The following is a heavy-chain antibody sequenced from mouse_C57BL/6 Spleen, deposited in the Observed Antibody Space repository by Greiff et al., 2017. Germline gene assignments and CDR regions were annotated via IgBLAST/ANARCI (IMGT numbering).Heavy chain of an antibody. CDR1: GYAFSSSW. J-gene: IGHJ1*03. CDR2: IYPGDGDT. V-gene: IGHV1-82*01. D-gene: IGHD1-1*01. CDR3: ARSPDYYGSSYGYFDV. Sequence: VQLVESGPELVKPGASVKISCKASGYAFSSSWMNWVKQRPGKGLEWIGRIYPGDGDTNYTGKFKGKATLTADKSSSTAYMQLSSLTSEDSAVYFCARSPDYYGSSYGYFDVWGTGTTVTVSS.